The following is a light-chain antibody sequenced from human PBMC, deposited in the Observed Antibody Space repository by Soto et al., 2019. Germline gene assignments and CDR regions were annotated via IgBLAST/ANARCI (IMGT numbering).Light chain of an antibody. Sequence: QSVLTHPASVSGSPGQSITISCTGTSSDIGANNYVSWYRHHPGEAPKLMIFDVSYRPSGVSNRFSGSKSGNTASLTISGLQADDESYYYCSSYTTSGTRYVFGTGTKVTVL. CDR1: SSDIGANNY. CDR3: SSYTTSGTRYV. J-gene: IGLJ1*01. CDR2: DVS. V-gene: IGLV2-14*03.